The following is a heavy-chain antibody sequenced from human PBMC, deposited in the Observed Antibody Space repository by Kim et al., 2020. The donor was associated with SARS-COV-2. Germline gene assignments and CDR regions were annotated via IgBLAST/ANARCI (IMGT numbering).Heavy chain of an antibody. Sequence: GGSLRLSCAASGFTFSSYAMHWVRQAPGKGLEWVAVISYDGSNKYYADSVKGRFTISRDNSKNTLYLQMNSLRAEDTAVYYCARGKDFWSGYYQNWFDPWGQGTLVTVSS. CDR2: ISYDGSNK. CDR3: ARGKDFWSGYYQNWFDP. D-gene: IGHD3-3*01. V-gene: IGHV3-30-3*01. J-gene: IGHJ5*02. CDR1: GFTFSSYA.